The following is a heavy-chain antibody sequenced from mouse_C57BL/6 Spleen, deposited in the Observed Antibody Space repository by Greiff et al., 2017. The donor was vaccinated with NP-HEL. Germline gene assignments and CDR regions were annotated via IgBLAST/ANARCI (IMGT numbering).Heavy chain of an antibody. D-gene: IGHD2-5*01. CDR1: GFTFSSYA. Sequence: EVKLLESGGGLVKPGGSLKLSCAASGFTFSSYAMSWVRQTPEKRLEWVATISDGGSYTYYPDNVKGRFTISRDNAKNNLYLQMSHLKSEDTAMYYCARENYSKGFDYWGQGTTLTVSS. V-gene: IGHV5-4*01. J-gene: IGHJ2*01. CDR3: ARENYSKGFDY. CDR2: ISDGGSYT.